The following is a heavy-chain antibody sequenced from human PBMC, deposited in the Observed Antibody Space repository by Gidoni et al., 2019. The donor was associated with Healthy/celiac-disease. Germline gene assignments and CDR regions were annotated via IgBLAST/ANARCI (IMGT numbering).Heavy chain of an antibody. CDR2: ISGSGGST. D-gene: IGHD6-13*01. V-gene: IGHV3-23*01. Sequence: EVQLLESGGGLEQPGGSLRLSCAASGFTFSHYVMSWVRQAPGRGLEWVSGISGSGGSTYYADSVKGRFTISRDNSKNTLYLQMTSLRAEDTAVYYCAKDSSSWYLPDAFDIWGQGTMVTVSS. CDR3: AKDSSSWYLPDAFDI. J-gene: IGHJ3*02. CDR1: GFTFSHYV.